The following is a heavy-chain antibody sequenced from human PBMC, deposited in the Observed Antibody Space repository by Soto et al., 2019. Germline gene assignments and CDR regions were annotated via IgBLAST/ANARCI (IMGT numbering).Heavy chain of an antibody. CDR1: GFTFSSYS. Sequence: EVQLVESGGGLVQPGGSLRLSCAASGFTFSSYSMNWVRQAPGKGLEWVSYISSSSSTIYYADSVKGRFTISRDNAKNSLYLQMTSLRAEDTAVYYGARDRVWVITMIVVVQDYYYGMDVWGQGTTVTVSS. CDR2: ISSSSSTI. V-gene: IGHV3-48*01. D-gene: IGHD3-22*01. CDR3: ARDRVWVITMIVVVQDYYYGMDV. J-gene: IGHJ6*02.